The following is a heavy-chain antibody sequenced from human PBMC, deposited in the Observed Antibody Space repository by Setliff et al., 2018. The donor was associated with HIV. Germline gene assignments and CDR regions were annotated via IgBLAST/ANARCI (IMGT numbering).Heavy chain of an antibody. CDR2: IIPIFGTT. D-gene: IGHD5-12*01. Sequence: SVKVSCKASGGSLNNYAISWVRQAPGQGLEWMGGIIPIFGTTTYAQKFQDRVTITTDESTTTFYMELSSLTSEDTALHFCARDLNDRWLQQYWFFDLWGRGTQVTVSS. CDR3: ARDLNDRWLQQYWFFDL. V-gene: IGHV1-69*05. J-gene: IGHJ2*01. CDR1: GGSLNNYA.